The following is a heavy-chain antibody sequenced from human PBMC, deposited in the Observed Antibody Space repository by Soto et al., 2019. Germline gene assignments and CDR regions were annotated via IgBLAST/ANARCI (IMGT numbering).Heavy chain of an antibody. CDR3: ARDEPRSPTVIRYFDSYYYDAMDV. J-gene: IGHJ6*02. V-gene: IGHV1-2*02. Sequence: GASVKVSCKASGYTFTGYQMPWVRQAPGQGPEGMGWINPNSGDTNYAQKFQGRVTMTRDTAISIAYLELSRLRSDDTAVYYCARDEPRSPTVIRYFDSYYYDAMDVWGQGTTVTVSS. D-gene: IGHD3-9*01. CDR2: INPNSGDT. CDR1: GYTFTGYQ.